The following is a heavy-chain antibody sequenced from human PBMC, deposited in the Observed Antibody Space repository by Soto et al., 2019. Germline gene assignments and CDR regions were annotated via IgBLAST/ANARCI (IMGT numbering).Heavy chain of an antibody. J-gene: IGHJ4*02. CDR3: ARLKPRRYSHY. Sequence: PSETLSLTCTVSGGSVISGRNYRICIGQRPGNGLELIGYIYYSASTNYNPSLKSRVTISVDTSTNQFSVKLSSVTVSDTAVYYCARLKPRRYSHYWCQGTLVTVSS. CDR2: IYYSAST. CDR1: GGSVISGRNY. V-gene: IGHV4-61*01.